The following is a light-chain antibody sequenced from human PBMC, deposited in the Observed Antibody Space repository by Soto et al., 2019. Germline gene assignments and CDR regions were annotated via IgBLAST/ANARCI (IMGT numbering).Light chain of an antibody. CDR3: SSYTASAPFYV. J-gene: IGLJ1*01. CDR2: DVH. CDR1: RTDVDGHDY. V-gene: IGLV2-14*03. Sequence: QSALPQPASVSGSPGQSITISCTGARTDVDGHDYVSWYQQHPGQAPKLMIFDVHNRPSGVSSRFSGSKSGDTASLTISGLQAEDDGDYYCSSYTASAPFYVFGTGTRSPS.